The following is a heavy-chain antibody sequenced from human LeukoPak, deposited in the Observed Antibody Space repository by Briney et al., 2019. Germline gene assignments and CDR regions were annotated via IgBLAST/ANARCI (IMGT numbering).Heavy chain of an antibody. CDR3: ARRAGAYSHPYDY. CDR2: IYSGGST. V-gene: IGHV3-53*01. Sequence: GGSLRLSCAASGLTVSSNSMSWVRQAPGKGLEGVSFIYSGGSTYYADSVKGRFTISRDNSKNTLYLQMNSLRADDTAVYYCARRAGAYSHPYDYWGQGTLVTVSS. D-gene: IGHD4/OR15-4a*01. J-gene: IGHJ4*02. CDR1: GLTVSSNS.